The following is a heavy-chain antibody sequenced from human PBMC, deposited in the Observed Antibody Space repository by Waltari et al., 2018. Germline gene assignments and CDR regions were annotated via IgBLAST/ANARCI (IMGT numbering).Heavy chain of an antibody. D-gene: IGHD3-10*01. V-gene: IGHV1-69-2*01. Sequence: EVQLVPSGAAVKKPGATVKISCKASGYPFIDYFLHWVQQAPGKGLGGVGRIDPEDGETVYAEKFQGRVTITADTSTDTSYLELSSLRSDDTAVYYCAPLPGGSGQTFDYWGQGTLLTVSS. J-gene: IGHJ4*02. CDR1: GYPFIDYF. CDR3: APLPGGSGQTFDY. CDR2: IDPEDGET.